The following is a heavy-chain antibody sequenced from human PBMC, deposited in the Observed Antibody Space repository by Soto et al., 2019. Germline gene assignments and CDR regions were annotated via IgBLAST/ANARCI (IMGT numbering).Heavy chain of an antibody. J-gene: IGHJ4*02. CDR1: GYTFTGYY. CDR2: INPNSGGT. D-gene: IGHD3-10*01. CDR3: SWGAGGGLLGFGEGIDY. V-gene: IGHV1-2*04. Sequence: QVQLVQSGAEVKKPGASVKVSCKASGYTFTGYYMHWVRQAPGQGLEWMGWINPNSGGTNYAQKFHGWLATCWDGSISTGYMERRRLGFEGACVCYCSWGAGGGLLGFGEGIDYWCQGTLVTVSS.